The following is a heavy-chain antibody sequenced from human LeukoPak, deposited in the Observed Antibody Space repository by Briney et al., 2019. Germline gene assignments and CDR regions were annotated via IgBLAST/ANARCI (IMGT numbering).Heavy chain of an antibody. Sequence: GGSLRLSCTGSGFTFGDYAMSWVRQAPGKGLEWVAFIRSKAYGGAPEYAASVKGRFTISRDDSKNIAYVQMNSLRTEDTAVYYCTRTPSAAAPFDYWGQGSLVTVSS. J-gene: IGHJ4*02. V-gene: IGHV3-49*04. CDR2: IRSKAYGGAP. D-gene: IGHD2-2*01. CDR3: TRTPSAAAPFDY. CDR1: GFTFGDYA.